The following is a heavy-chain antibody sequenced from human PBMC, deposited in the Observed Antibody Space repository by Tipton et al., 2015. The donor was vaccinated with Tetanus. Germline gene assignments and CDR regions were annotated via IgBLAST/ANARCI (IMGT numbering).Heavy chain of an antibody. V-gene: IGHV3-15*01. CDR3: AKVRGRLRYSFDS. J-gene: IGHJ5*01. Sequence: GSLRLSCAASGFTFRNAWMTWVRQAPGKGLKWAGRIKSKADGETIEYAAPVKGRFTISREDSENTLYLQMNSLRSEDTAVYYCAKVRGRLRYSFDSWGQGTLVSVSS. D-gene: IGHD1-26*01. CDR2: IKSKADGETI. CDR1: GFTFRNAW.